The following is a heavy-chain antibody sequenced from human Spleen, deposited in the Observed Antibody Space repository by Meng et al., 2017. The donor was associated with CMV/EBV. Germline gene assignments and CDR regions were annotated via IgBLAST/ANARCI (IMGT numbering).Heavy chain of an antibody. D-gene: IGHD2-15*01. Sequence: GESLKISCAASGFSVSSKYMSWVRQAPGKGLEWVSVIYSAGSTYYADSVKGRFTISRDNSRNTLYFQMNSLRAEDTAVYYCARVVGLHFDYWGQGTLVTVSS. CDR1: GFSVSSKY. CDR3: ARVVGLHFDY. J-gene: IGHJ4*02. V-gene: IGHV3-53*01. CDR2: IYSAGST.